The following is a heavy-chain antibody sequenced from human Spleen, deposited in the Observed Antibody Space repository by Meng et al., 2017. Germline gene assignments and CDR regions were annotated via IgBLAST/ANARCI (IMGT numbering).Heavy chain of an antibody. D-gene: IGHD6-19*01. V-gene: IGHV4-34*01. CDR2: INHSGRT. CDR1: GGSCGDAY. CDR3: ARGPEAPYSSGWIFDY. Sequence: VELQHGGAGLFKPSETLSLPCVVSGGSCGDAYCSWIRQPPGKGLEWIGEINHSGRTNSNPSLESRVTLSVDKSKNQFSLKLSSVTAADTAVYYCARGPEAPYSSGWIFDYWGQGTLVTVSS. J-gene: IGHJ4*02.